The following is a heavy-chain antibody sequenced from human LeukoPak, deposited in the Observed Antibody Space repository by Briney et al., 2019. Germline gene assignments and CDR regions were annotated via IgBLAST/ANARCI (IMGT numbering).Heavy chain of an antibody. D-gene: IGHD3-22*01. Sequence: ESGGSLRLSCAASGFIVNNFGLVWVRQTPGKGLEWVSGISNDGGGTTYADFVKGRFTISRDNSKNTLFLQMNSLRADDTALYYCAKGSSGYFLDLWGQGTLVTVSS. V-gene: IGHV3-23*01. CDR1: GFIVNNFG. J-gene: IGHJ5*02. CDR2: ISNDGGGT. CDR3: AKGSSGYFLDL.